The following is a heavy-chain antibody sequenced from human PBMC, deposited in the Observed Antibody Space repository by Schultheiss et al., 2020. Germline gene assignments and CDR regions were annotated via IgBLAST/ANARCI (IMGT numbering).Heavy chain of an antibody. CDR2: ISGSGSTI. J-gene: IGHJ4*02. V-gene: IGHV3-23*01. CDR3: ARGFEGLLWFGELLYLDY. D-gene: IGHD3-10*01. CDR1: GFTFSSYA. Sequence: GGSLRLSCAASGFTFSSYAMSWVRQAPGKGLEWVSAISGSGSTIYYADSVKGRFTISRDNSKNTLYLQMNSLRAEDTAVYYCARGFEGLLWFGELLYLDYWGQGTLVTVSS.